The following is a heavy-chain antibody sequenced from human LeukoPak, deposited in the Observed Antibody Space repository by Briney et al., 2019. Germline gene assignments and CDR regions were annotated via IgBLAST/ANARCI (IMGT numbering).Heavy chain of an antibody. V-gene: IGHV3-48*02. CDR3: ATRDCSGGTCYYDY. CDR1: GFTFSSYG. CDR2: ISSSTI. Sequence: GGSLRLSCAASGFTFSSYGMHWVRQAPGKGLEWISYISSSTIYYADSVKGRFTISRDNGKNSLYLQMNSLRDADTAVYYCATRDCSGGTCYYDYWGQGTLVTVSS. D-gene: IGHD2-15*01. J-gene: IGHJ4*02.